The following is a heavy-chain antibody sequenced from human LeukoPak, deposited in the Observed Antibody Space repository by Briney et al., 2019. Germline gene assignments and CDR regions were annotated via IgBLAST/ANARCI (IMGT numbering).Heavy chain of an antibody. CDR1: GGSISSSSYY. CDR3: ARWADWYFDL. J-gene: IGHJ2*01. Sequence: ASETLSLTCTVSGGSISSSSYYWGWIRQPPGKGLEWIGSIYYSGSTYYNPSLKSRVTISVDTSKNQFSLKLSSVTAADTAVYYCARWADWYFDLWGRGTLVTVSS. CDR2: IYYSGST. D-gene: IGHD6-19*01. V-gene: IGHV4-39*01.